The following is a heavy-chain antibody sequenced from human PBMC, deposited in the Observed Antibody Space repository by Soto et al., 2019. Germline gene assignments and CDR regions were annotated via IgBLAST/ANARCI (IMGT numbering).Heavy chain of an antibody. Sequence: QGQLVQSGVEVKKPGASVKVSCSASGNTFTNFGVTWVRQAPGQGLEWMGWISPYTDDASYAQKFQGRVTMTRDTSTSTDYLDLRSLTSDDTAVYYCARVIPGAEAWFHPWGQGTLVTVSS. V-gene: IGHV1-18*01. CDR3: ARVIPGAEAWFHP. D-gene: IGHD2-2*01. CDR2: ISPYTDDA. CDR1: GNTFTNFG. J-gene: IGHJ5*02.